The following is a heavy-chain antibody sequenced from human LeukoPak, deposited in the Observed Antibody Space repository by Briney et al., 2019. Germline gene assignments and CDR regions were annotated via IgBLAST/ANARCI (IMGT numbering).Heavy chain of an antibody. J-gene: IGHJ5*02. CDR1: GFTFSSYS. D-gene: IGHD3-3*01. CDR2: ISSSSSYI. V-gene: IGHV3-21*01. CDR3: ARDSLVGRFLEWLPINWFDP. Sequence: PGGSLRLSCAASGFTFSSYSMNWVRQAPGKGLEWVSSISSSSSYIYYADSVKGRFTISRDNAKNSLYLQMNSLRAEDTAVYYCARDSLVGRFLEWLPINWFDPWGQGTLVTVSS.